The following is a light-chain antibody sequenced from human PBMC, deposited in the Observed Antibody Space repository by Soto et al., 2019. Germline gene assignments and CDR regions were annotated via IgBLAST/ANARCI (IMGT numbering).Light chain of an antibody. CDR3: QQYGSSPPIT. Sequence: IVLTPSPCTLSLSPGDRATLSCRASQSVSSSYLAWYQQKPGQAPRLLIYGASSRATGIPDRFSGSGSGTDFTLTISRLEPEDFAVYYCQQYGSSPPITFGGGTKVDIK. J-gene: IGKJ4*01. CDR2: GAS. V-gene: IGKV3-20*01. CDR1: QSVSSSY.